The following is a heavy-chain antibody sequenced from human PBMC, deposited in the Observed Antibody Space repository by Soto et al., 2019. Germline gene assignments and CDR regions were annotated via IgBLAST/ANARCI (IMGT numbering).Heavy chain of an antibody. J-gene: IGHJ5*02. Sequence: PSETLSLTCTVSGASISGFYWSWIRKSAGKGLEWIGRIYATGTTGYNPSLKSRVMMSVDTSKKQFSLKLRSVTAADTAVYYCVRDGTKTLRDWFDPWGQGISVTVYS. CDR1: GASISGFY. CDR2: IYATGTT. V-gene: IGHV4-4*07. D-gene: IGHD1-1*01. CDR3: VRDGTKTLRDWFDP.